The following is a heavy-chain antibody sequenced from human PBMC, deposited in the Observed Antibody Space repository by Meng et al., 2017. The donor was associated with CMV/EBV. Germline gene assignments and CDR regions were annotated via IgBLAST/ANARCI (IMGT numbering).Heavy chain of an antibody. V-gene: IGHV4-34*01. D-gene: IGHD2-15*01. CDR1: GGSFSGCY. CDR3: ARGTKGLSY. CDR2: INHSGST. Sequence: LSRSCAVYGGSFSGCYWSWIRQPPGKGLGWIGEINHSGSTNYNPSLKSRVTISVDTSKNQFSLKLSSVTAADTAVYYCARGTKGLSYWGQGTLVTVSS. J-gene: IGHJ4*02.